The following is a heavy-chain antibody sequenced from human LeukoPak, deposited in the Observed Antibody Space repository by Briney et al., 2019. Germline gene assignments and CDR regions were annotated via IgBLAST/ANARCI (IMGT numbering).Heavy chain of an antibody. CDR1: GGSISSNY. CDR3: ARVVYSSGWYEVDY. V-gene: IGHV4-4*07. J-gene: IGHJ4*02. CDR2: IYTSGST. Sequence: PSETLSLTCTVSGGSISSNYWSWIRQPAGKGLEWIGRIYTSGSTNYNPSLKSRVTMSVDTSKNQFSLELSSVTAADTAVYYCARVVYSSGWYEVDYWGQGTLVTVSS. D-gene: IGHD6-19*01.